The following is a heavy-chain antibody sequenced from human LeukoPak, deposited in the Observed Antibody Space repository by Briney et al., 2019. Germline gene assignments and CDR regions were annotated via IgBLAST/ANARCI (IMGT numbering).Heavy chain of an antibody. CDR2: IIPIFGTA. Sequence: ASVKVSRKASGGTFSSYAISWVRQAPGQGLEWKGGIIPIFGTANYAQKFQGRVTITADESTSTAYMELSSLRSEDTAVYYCASDPVTTWDNYFDYWGQGTLVTVSS. CDR1: GGTFSSYA. CDR3: ASDPVTTWDNYFDY. J-gene: IGHJ4*02. D-gene: IGHD4-17*01. V-gene: IGHV1-69*13.